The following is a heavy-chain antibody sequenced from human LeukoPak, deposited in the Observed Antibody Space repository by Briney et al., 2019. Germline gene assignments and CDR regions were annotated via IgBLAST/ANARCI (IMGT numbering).Heavy chain of an antibody. Sequence: GASVKVSCKASGYTFTSYGISWVRQAPGQGLEWMGWISAYSGNTNYAQKLQGRVTMTTDTSTSTAYMELRSLRSDDTAVYYCARDGPDYDSSGYHPGDYWGQGTLVTVSS. V-gene: IGHV1-18*01. CDR2: ISAYSGNT. D-gene: IGHD3-22*01. CDR1: GYTFTSYG. J-gene: IGHJ4*02. CDR3: ARDGPDYDSSGYHPGDY.